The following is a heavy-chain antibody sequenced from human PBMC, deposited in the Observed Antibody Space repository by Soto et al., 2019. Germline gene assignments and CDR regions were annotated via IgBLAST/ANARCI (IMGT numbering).Heavy chain of an antibody. J-gene: IGHJ4*02. V-gene: IGHV1-69*12. CDR2: IIPIFGTA. D-gene: IGHD5-12*01. Sequence: QVQLVQSGAEVKKPGSSVKVSCKASGGTFSSYAISWVRQAPGQGLEWMGGIIPIFGTANYAQKLQGRVTITADESTSTAYRELSSLRSEDTAVYYCARGKRWLQWPTFDYWRQGTLVTVSS. CDR3: ARGKRWLQWPTFDY. CDR1: GGTFSSYA.